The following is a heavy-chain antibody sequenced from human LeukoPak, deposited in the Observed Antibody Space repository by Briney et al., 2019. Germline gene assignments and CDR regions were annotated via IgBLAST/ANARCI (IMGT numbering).Heavy chain of an antibody. Sequence: GGSLRLSCAASGITFSSYAMSWVRQAPGKGLEWVAVISYDGSNKYHADSVKGRFTISRDNSKNTLYLQMNSLRAEDTAVYYCARDYLAEGGFDYWGQGTLVTVSS. D-gene: IGHD6-13*01. V-gene: IGHV3-30-3*01. CDR1: GITFSSYA. CDR3: ARDYLAEGGFDY. CDR2: ISYDGSNK. J-gene: IGHJ4*02.